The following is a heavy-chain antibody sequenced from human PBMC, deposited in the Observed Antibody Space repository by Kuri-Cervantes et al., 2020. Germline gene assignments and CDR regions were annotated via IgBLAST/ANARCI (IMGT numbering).Heavy chain of an antibody. D-gene: IGHD3-22*01. Sequence: SVKVSCKASGGTFSSYAISWVRQAPGQGLEWMGGIIPIFGTANYAQKFQGRVTITTDESTSTAYMELSSLRSEDTAVYYCARSPHDSSGYLNWFDPWGQGTLVTVSS. V-gene: IGHV1-69*05. CDR3: ARSPHDSSGYLNWFDP. CDR2: IIPIFGTA. J-gene: IGHJ5*02. CDR1: GGTFSSYA.